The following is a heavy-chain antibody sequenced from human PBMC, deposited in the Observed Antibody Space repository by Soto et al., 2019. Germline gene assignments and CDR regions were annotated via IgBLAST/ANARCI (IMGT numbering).Heavy chain of an antibody. CDR2: IIPILGIA. V-gene: IGHV1-69*02. CDR1: GGNFSSYP. J-gene: IGHJ4*02. CDR3: ARSGYVDFDY. D-gene: IGHD5-12*01. Sequence: KVSGQDSGGNFSSYPISRVRQAPGQGLEWMGRIIPILGIANYAQKFQGRVTITADKSTSTAYMELTSLRSEDTAVYYCARSGYVDFDYWGQGTLVTVSS.